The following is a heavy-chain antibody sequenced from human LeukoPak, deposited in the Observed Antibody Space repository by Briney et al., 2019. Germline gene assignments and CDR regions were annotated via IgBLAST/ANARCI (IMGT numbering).Heavy chain of an antibody. CDR1: GYTFTGYY. CDR3: ARDVTAGVDY. J-gene: IGHJ4*02. D-gene: IGHD6-13*01. CDR2: INPNSGGT. Sequence: ASLRVSCEASGYTFTGYYMHWVRQAPGQGLEWMGWINPNSGGTNSVQKFQGRVTMTRDTSTSTAYMEMSRPRAEGTGLYLCARDVTAGVDYWGQGTLGTVSS. V-gene: IGHV1-2*02.